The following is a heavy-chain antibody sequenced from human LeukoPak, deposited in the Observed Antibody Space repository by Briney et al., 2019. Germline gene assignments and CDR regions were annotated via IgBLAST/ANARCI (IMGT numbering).Heavy chain of an antibody. D-gene: IGHD4-17*01. CDR2: INPNNGDT. CDR3: GRDRDYGDYLGDF. V-gene: IGHV1-2*06. J-gene: IGHJ4*02. Sequence: ASVKVSCKASGYTFTNYYTHWVRQAPGHGLEWMGRINPNNGDTNYAQKFQGRVTMTRDTSISTAYMELSRLRSDDTAVYYCGRDRDYGDYLGDFWGQGTLVTVSS. CDR1: GYTFTNYY.